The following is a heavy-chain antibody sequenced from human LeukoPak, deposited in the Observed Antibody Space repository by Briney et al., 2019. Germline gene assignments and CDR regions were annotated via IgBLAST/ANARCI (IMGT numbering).Heavy chain of an antibody. CDR3: ARDPTVVDFWSGYSTGWFDP. CDR2: IIPIFGTA. CDR1: GGTFSSYA. D-gene: IGHD3-3*01. V-gene: IGHV1-69*01. Sequence: GSSVKVSCKASGGTFSSYAISWVRQAPGQGLEWMGGIIPIFGTANYAQKFQGRVTITADESTSTAYMELSSLRSEDTAVYYCARDPTVVDFWSGYSTGWFDPWGQGTLVTVSS. J-gene: IGHJ5*02.